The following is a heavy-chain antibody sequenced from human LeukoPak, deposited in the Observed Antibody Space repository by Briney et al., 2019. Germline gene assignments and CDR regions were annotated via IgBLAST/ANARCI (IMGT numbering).Heavy chain of an antibody. CDR3: ARDPPFYDPDAFDI. V-gene: IGHV1-69*04. D-gene: IGHD2/OR15-2a*01. Sequence: ASVKVSCKASGGTFSSYPISWVRQAPGQGLEWMGRIIPILGIANYAQKFQGRVTITADKSTSTAYMELSSLRSEDTAVYYCARDPPFYDPDAFDIWGQGTMVTVSS. CDR2: IIPILGIA. J-gene: IGHJ3*02. CDR1: GGTFSSYP.